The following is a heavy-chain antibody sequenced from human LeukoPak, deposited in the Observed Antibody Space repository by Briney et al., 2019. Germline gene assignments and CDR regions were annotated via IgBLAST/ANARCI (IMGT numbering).Heavy chain of an antibody. CDR2: INHGGDT. J-gene: IGHJ3*02. D-gene: IGHD1/OR15-1a*01. CDR3: ASNKYPVQAFDI. CDR1: GGSFSDYY. Sequence: SETLSLTCAVSGGSFSDYYWSWIRQPPGKGLEWIGDINHGGDTNYNSSLQSRVTLSVDTSSNQFSLILSSVTAADTAIYYCASNKYPVQAFDIWGQGTMVTVSS. V-gene: IGHV4-34*01.